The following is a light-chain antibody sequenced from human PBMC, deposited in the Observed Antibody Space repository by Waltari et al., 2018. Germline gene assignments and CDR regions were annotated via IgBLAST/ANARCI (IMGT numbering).Light chain of an antibody. V-gene: IGKV1-39*01. J-gene: IGKJ1*01. Sequence: DIQMTQSPSSLSASVGDRVSITCRTSKSISIYLNWYQQKPGKAPKLLIYAASSLQSGVPSRFSGGGSGTDFTLTISSLQPEDFATYYCQQSYSTLRTFGQGTRVEIK. CDR1: KSISIY. CDR2: AAS. CDR3: QQSYSTLRT.